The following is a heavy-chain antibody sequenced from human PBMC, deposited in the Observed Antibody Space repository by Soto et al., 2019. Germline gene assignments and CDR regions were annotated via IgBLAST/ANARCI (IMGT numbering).Heavy chain of an antibody. CDR1: GGSISSYY. D-gene: IGHD3-16*01. Sequence: PSETLSLTCTVSGGSISSYYWSWIRQTPGKGLQYIGYIYYSGSANYNPSLKSRVTVSDDTSTNQIFLTLTSVTAADTAVYYCEGGGGGRGGYVVAVWGEGPRVTVP. V-gene: IGHV4-59*08. CDR2: IYYSGSA. J-gene: IGHJ6*02. CDR3: EGGGGGRGGYVVAV.